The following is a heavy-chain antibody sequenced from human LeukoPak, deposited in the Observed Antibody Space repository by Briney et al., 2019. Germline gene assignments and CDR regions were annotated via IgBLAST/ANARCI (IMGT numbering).Heavy chain of an antibody. J-gene: IGHJ4*02. CDR3: ARAVNYYDSSGYQY. V-gene: IGHV3-21*01. D-gene: IGHD3-22*01. Sequence: PGGSLRLSCAASGFTSSSYSMNWVRQAPGKGLEWVSSISSSSSYIYYADSVEGRFTISRDNAKNSLYLQMNSLRAEDTAVYYCARAVNYYDSSGYQYWGQGTLVTVSS. CDR2: ISSSSSYI. CDR1: GFTSSSYS.